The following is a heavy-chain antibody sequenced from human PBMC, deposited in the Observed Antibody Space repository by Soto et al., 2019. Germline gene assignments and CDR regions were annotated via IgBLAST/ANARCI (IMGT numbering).Heavy chain of an antibody. CDR1: DESVTSPGNY. Sequence: PSETLSLTCDVSDESVTSPGNYWNWIRQRPDTGLEWIGYISSGGSPFYNPSRKSRVSISLDTSKNVISLTLRSVTAADTAVYYCTLNHCAGGGCYDRDYWGRGTRVTVSS. V-gene: IGHV4-31*11. CDR3: TLNHCAGGGCYDRDY. D-gene: IGHD2-15*01. J-gene: IGHJ1*01. CDR2: ISSGGSP.